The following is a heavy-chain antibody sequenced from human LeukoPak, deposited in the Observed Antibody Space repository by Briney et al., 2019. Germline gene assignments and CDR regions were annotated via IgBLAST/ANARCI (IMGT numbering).Heavy chain of an antibody. CDR2: INPRTGGT. J-gene: IGHJ4*02. V-gene: IGHV1-2*02. CDR3: VKDSVISGWAARFYFDY. D-gene: IGHD6-19*01. CDR1: GYSFSDYY. Sequence: ASVKVSCKPSGYSFSDYYMHWVRQAPGQGLEGMGWINPRTGGTNYAQKFKDRVTMTRDTSIRIVYMELCRLKSDDTAVYYCVKDSVISGWAARFYFDYWGQGSLVTVSS.